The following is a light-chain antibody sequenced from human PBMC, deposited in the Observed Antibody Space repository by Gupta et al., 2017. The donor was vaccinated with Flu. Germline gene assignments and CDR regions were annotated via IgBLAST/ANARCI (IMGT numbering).Light chain of an antibody. J-gene: IGLJ1*01. CDR1: SSDVGSYNY. CDR2: ELS. CDR3: SSYSSSSTLFV. V-gene: IGLV2-14*01. Sequence: QSALTQPASVSGSPGQSITISCTGTSSDVGSYNYVSWYQQHPGIAPKLMIYELSNRPSGVSNRFSGSKSGNTASLTISGLQAEDESDYYCSSYSSSSTLFVFGTGTKVTVL.